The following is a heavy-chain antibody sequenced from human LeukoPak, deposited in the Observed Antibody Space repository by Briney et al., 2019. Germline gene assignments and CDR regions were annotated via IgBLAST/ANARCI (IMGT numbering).Heavy chain of an antibody. CDR3: AREPFNDSSGPRDY. CDR2: INPSGGST. V-gene: IGHV1-46*01. CDR1: GYTFTSYD. Sequence: ASVKVSCKASGYTFTSYDINWVRQAPGQGLEWMGIINPSGGSTSYAQKFQGRVTMTRDMSTSTVYMELSSLRSEDTAVYYCAREPFNDSSGPRDYWGQGTLVTVSS. J-gene: IGHJ4*02. D-gene: IGHD3-22*01.